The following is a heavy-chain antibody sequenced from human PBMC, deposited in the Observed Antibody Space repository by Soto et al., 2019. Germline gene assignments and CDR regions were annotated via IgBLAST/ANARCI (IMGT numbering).Heavy chain of an antibody. J-gene: IGHJ4*02. Sequence: QVQLVQSGAEVRKPGSSVKVSCKASGGTFSSYAISWVRQAPGQGLEWMGGIIPIFGTANYAQKFQGRVTITADESTSTAYMELSSLRSDDTAVYYCARQIAVAGDPYYFDFWGQGTLVTVSS. D-gene: IGHD6-19*01. CDR3: ARQIAVAGDPYYFDF. CDR1: GGTFSSYA. V-gene: IGHV1-69*01. CDR2: IIPIFGTA.